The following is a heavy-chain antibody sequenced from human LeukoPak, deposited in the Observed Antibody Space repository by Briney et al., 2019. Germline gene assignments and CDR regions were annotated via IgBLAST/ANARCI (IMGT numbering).Heavy chain of an antibody. CDR1: GFTFSSYA. CDR3: AKSLLGHSYGKLDY. Sequence: PGGSLRLSCAASGFTFSSYAMNWVRQAPGKGLEWVSAIRGSDGSTYYADSVKGRFTISRDNSKNTLYLQMNSLRAEDTAVYYCAKSLLGHSYGKLDYWGQGTLVTVSS. V-gene: IGHV3-23*01. J-gene: IGHJ4*02. CDR2: IRGSDGST. D-gene: IGHD5-18*01.